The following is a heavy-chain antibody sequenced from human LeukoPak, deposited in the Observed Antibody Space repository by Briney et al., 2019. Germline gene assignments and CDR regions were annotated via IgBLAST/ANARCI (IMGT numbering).Heavy chain of an antibody. CDR3: ARDSGSLVDY. J-gene: IGHJ4*02. CDR2: IYYSGST. V-gene: IGHV4-59*01. D-gene: IGHD1-26*01. Sequence: PSETLSLTCTVSGGSITNYWWSWIRQPPGKGLEWIGHIYYSGSTNYNPSLKSRVTISVDTSKNQFSLKLSSVTAADTAVYYCARDSGSLVDYWGQGTLVTVSS. CDR1: GGSITNYW.